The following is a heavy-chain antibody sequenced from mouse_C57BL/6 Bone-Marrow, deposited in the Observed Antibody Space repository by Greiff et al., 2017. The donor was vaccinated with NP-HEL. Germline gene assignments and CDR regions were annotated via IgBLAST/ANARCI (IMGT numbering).Heavy chain of an antibody. V-gene: IGHV3-6*01. J-gene: IGHJ2*01. CDR3: ARGGDYRTVDY. CDR2: ISYDGSN. Sequence: EVKLMESGPGLVKPSQSLSLTCSVTGYSITSGYYWNWIRQFPGKKLEWMGYISYDGSNNYNPSLKNRISITRDTSKNQFFLKLNSVTTEDTATYYCARGGDYRTVDYWGQGTTLTVSS. CDR1: GYSITSGYY. D-gene: IGHD2-4*01.